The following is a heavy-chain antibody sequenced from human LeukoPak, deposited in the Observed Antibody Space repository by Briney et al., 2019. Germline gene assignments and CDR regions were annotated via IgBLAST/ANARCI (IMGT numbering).Heavy chain of an antibody. CDR1: GFTSSSYG. CDR3: AKELVYYDSSGYYEGDY. Sequence: GRSLRLSCAASGFTSSSYGMHWVRQAPGKGLEWVAVISYDGSNKYYADSVKGRFTISRDNSKNTLYLQMNSLRAEDTAVYYCAKELVYYDSSGYYEGDYWGQGTLVTVSS. J-gene: IGHJ4*02. D-gene: IGHD3-22*01. V-gene: IGHV3-30*18. CDR2: ISYDGSNK.